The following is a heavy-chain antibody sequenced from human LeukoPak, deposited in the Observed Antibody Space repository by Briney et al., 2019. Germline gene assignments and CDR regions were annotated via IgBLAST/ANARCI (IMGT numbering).Heavy chain of an antibody. CDR1: GFTVSSNY. V-gene: IGHV3-53*05. Sequence: GGSLRLSCAASGFTVSSNYMSWVRQAPGKGLEWVSVIYSDGSTYYADSVKGRFTISRDNSKNTLYLQMNSLRAEDTAVYYCARDRSGWYGMDYFDYWGQGTLVTVSS. D-gene: IGHD6-19*01. CDR3: ARDRSGWYGMDYFDY. CDR2: IYSDGST. J-gene: IGHJ4*02.